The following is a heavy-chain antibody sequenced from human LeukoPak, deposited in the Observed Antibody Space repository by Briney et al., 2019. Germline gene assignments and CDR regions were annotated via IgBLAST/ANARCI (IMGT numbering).Heavy chain of an antibody. CDR3: AKSGDYGDYGESNYFDY. CDR1: GFTFSSYA. V-gene: IGHV3-23*01. CDR2: ISGSGGST. J-gene: IGHJ4*02. D-gene: IGHD4-17*01. Sequence: GGSLRLSCAASGFTFSSYAMSWVRQAPGKGLEWVSGISGSGGSTYYADSVTGRFTISRDNSKHTLYLQVNSLSGEDTAVYYCAKSGDYGDYGESNYFDYWGQGTLVTVSS.